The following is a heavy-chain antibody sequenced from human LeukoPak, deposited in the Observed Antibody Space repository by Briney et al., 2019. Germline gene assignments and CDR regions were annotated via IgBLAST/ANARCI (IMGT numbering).Heavy chain of an antibody. CDR3: ARFGASLFDY. CDR2: ISNSGSTI. CDR1: GFTFSDYY. J-gene: IGHJ4*02. Sequence: GGSLRLSCAASGFTFSDYYMSWIRQAPGKGLEWVSYISNSGSTIYYADSVRGRFTISRDNATNSLYLQMTSLRAEDTAVYYCARFGASLFDYWGQGTLVTVSS. D-gene: IGHD3-10*01. V-gene: IGHV3-11*01.